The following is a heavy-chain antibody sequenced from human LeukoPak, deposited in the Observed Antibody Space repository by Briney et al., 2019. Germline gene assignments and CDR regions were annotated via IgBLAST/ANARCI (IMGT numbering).Heavy chain of an antibody. D-gene: IGHD3-10*01. CDR1: GFTFSRFW. CDR3: ARYDLLIKGYWRNYYIDY. CDR2: IKQDGSHR. J-gene: IGHJ4*02. V-gene: IGHV3-7*01. Sequence: PGGSLRLSCAPPGFTFSRFWMNWVRQAPGKGLEWVSNIKQDGSHRYYVDSLKGRFTISRHNSKNSLYLQMNSLRVEYTTVYYCARYDLLIKGYWRNYYIDYWGQGTLVTVSS.